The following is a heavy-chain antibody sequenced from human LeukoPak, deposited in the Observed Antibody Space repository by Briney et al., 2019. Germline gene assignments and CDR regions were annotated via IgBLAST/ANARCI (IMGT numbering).Heavy chain of an antibody. J-gene: IGHJ4*02. CDR3: ARMGNFDWNFDY. CDR1: GYTFTGYY. V-gene: IGHV1-2*02. CDR2: INPNSGGT. D-gene: IGHD3-9*01. Sequence: ASVKVSCKASGYTFTGYYMHWVRQAPGQGLEWMRWINPNSGGTNYAQKFQGRVTMTRDTSISTAYMELSRLRSDDTAVYYCARMGNFDWNFDYWGQGTLVTVSS.